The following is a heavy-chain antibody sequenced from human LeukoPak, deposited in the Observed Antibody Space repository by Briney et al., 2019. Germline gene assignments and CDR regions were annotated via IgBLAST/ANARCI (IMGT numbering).Heavy chain of an antibody. D-gene: IGHD3-22*01. CDR3: ARDHGYYDSSGYYPTFDY. Sequence: GGSLRLSCAASGFTFSSYAMHWVRQAPGKGLEWVAVISYDGSNKYYADSVKGRFTISRDNSKNTLYLQMNSLRAEDTAVYYCARDHGYYDSSGYYPTFDYWGQGTLVTVSS. V-gene: IGHV3-30*04. J-gene: IGHJ4*02. CDR1: GFTFSSYA. CDR2: ISYDGSNK.